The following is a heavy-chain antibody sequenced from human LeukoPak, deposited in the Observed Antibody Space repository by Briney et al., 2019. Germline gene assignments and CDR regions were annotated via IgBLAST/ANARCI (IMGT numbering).Heavy chain of an antibody. CDR1: GFTFSTYS. D-gene: IGHD3-3*02. V-gene: IGHV3-21*01. CDR3: ARDRVLVDY. CDR2: LSSSSSFI. J-gene: IGHJ4*02. Sequence: PGGSLRLSCAASGFTFSTYSMNWVRQVPGKGLEWVSSLSSSSSFIFYSDSVKGRFTISRDNAKNSVYLQMNSLRAEDTAVYFCARDRVLVDYWGQGTLVTVSS.